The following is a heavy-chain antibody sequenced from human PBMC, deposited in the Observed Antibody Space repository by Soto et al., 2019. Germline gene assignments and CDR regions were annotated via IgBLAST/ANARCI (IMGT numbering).Heavy chain of an antibody. CDR3: ARGLGYCSGGSCYGTYYYYMDV. J-gene: IGHJ6*03. V-gene: IGHV4-30-4*01. CDR1: GGSISSGDYY. Sequence: PSETLSLTCTVSGGSISSGDYYWSWIRQPPGKGLEWIGYIYYSGSTYYNPSLKSRVTISVDTSKNQFSLKLSSVTAADTAVYYCARGLGYCSGGSCYGTYYYYMDVWGKGTTVTVSS. CDR2: IYYSGST. D-gene: IGHD2-15*01.